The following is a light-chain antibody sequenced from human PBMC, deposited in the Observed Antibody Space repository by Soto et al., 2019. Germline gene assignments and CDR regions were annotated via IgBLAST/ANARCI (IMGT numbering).Light chain of an antibody. CDR3: QQYGSSPRT. J-gene: IGKJ1*01. CDR2: GAS. CDR1: QSHSSNS. Sequence: EMVMTQSPATLSVSPGEIATLFRRASQSHSSNSLASYQRKPGQAPTLLIYGASSRATGSPDRFSGSGSGTDFTLTISRLEPEDFAVYYCQQYGSSPRTFGQGTKVDI. V-gene: IGKV3-20*01.